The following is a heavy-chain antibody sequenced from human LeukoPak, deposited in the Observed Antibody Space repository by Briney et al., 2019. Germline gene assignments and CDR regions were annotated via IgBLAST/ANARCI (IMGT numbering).Heavy chain of an antibody. CDR1: GFTFSNYS. CDR3: AKANFAWGYWYFDL. V-gene: IGHV3-23*01. Sequence: GGSLRLSCAASGFTFSNYSMSWVRQAPGKGLEWVSGISGRDGSTYFADSVKGRFTISRDKSKNTVDVQMSSLRVEDTALYYCAKANFAWGYWYFDLWGRGTLVTVSS. D-gene: IGHD3-9*01. CDR2: ISGRDGST. J-gene: IGHJ2*01.